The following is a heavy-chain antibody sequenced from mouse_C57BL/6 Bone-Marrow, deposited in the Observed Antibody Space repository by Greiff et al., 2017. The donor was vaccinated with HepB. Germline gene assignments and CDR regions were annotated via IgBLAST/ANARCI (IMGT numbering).Heavy chain of an antibody. V-gene: IGHV10-3*01. Sequence: EVQLVESGGGLVQPKGSLKLSCAASGFTFNTYAMHWVRQAPGKGLEWVARIRRKSSNYATYYADSVKDRFTISRDDSQSMLYLQMNNLKTEDTAMYYCVRGGRGNWYFDVWGTGTTVTVSS. J-gene: IGHJ1*03. CDR2: IRRKSSNYAT. CDR3: VRGGRGNWYFDV. CDR1: GFTFNTYA.